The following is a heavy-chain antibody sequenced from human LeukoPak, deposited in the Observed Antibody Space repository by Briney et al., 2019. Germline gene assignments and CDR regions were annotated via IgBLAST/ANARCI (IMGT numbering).Heavy chain of an antibody. J-gene: IGHJ3*02. CDR1: GGSLNTYY. CDR2: IYFSGST. V-gene: IGHV4-59*01. CDR3: ARSPCSSASCQRKGAYDI. Sequence: PSETLSLTCTVSGGSLNTYYWNWIRQPPGKGLEWIGYIYFSGSTIYNPSLKSRVTISVDTSKNQLSLDLSSVTAADTAVYYCARSPCSSASCQRKGAYDIWGQGTVVTVSP. D-gene: IGHD2-2*01.